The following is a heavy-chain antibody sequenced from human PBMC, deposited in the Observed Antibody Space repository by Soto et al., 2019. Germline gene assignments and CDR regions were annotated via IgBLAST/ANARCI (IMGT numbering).Heavy chain of an antibody. CDR1: GFTFSSYS. Sequence: EVQLVESGGGLVKPGGSLRLSCAASGFTFSSYSMNWVRQAPGKGLEWVSSISSSSSYIYYADSVKGRFTISRDNAKNSLYLQMNSLRAEDTAVYYCARDMWTMVRGVIAPWGQGTLVTVSS. D-gene: IGHD3-10*01. V-gene: IGHV3-21*01. CDR2: ISSSSSYI. CDR3: ARDMWTMVRGVIAP. J-gene: IGHJ5*02.